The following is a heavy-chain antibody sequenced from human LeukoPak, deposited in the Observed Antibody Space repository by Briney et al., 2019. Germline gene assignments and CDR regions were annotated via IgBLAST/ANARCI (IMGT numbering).Heavy chain of an antibody. D-gene: IGHD2-2*01. CDR1: GYTFTSYY. J-gene: IGHJ5*02. CDR3: ARAGRVVVVPVDWSDP. Sequence: ASVKVSCKASGYTFTSYYMHWVRQAPGQGLEWMGIINPSGGSTSYAQKFQGRVTVTRDMSTSTVYMELSSLRSEDTAVNYCARAGRVVVVPVDWSDPWGQGTLVTVSS. V-gene: IGHV1-46*01. CDR2: INPSGGST.